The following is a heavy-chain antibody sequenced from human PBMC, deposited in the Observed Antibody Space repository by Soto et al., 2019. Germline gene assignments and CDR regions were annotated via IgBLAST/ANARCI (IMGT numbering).Heavy chain of an antibody. CDR3: AKSVGVVAATDGMDV. CDR1: GFTFSSYG. CDR2: ISYDGSNK. J-gene: IGHJ6*02. D-gene: IGHD2-15*01. V-gene: IGHV3-30*18. Sequence: QVQLVESGGGVVQPGRSLRLSCAASGFTFSSYGMHWVRQAPGKGLEWVAVISYDGSNKYYADSVKGRFTISRDNSKNKLYLQMNSLRAEDTAVYYCAKSVGVVAATDGMDVWGRGTTVTVSS.